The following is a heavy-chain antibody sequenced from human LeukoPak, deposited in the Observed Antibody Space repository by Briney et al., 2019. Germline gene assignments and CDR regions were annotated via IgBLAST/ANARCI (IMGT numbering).Heavy chain of an antibody. CDR3: ARSSTAAARYYYGMDV. CDR2: IYTSGST. CDR1: GGSISSYY. V-gene: IGHV4-4*07. D-gene: IGHD6-13*01. J-gene: IGHJ6*02. Sequence: SETLSLTCTVSGGSISSYYWSWIRQPAGKGLEWIGRIYTSGSTNYNPSLKSRVTMSVDTSKNQFSLKLSSVTAADTAAYYCARSSTAAARYYYGMDVWGQGTTVTVSS.